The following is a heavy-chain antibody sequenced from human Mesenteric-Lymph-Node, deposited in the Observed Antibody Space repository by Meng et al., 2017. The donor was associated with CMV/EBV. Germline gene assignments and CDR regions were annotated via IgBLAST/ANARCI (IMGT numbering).Heavy chain of an antibody. CDR3: ARQRGYGDHYGMDA. CDR1: GFIFDDYA. J-gene: IGHJ6*02. CDR2: ISWDGGTT. Sequence: GGSLRLSCAASGFIFDDYAMHWVRQAPGKGLEWVSLISWDGGTTYYADSVKGRFAISRDNSQNSLYLQMNSLRSEDTAIYYCARQRGYGDHYGMDAWGQGTTVTVSS. V-gene: IGHV3-43D*03. D-gene: IGHD4-17*01.